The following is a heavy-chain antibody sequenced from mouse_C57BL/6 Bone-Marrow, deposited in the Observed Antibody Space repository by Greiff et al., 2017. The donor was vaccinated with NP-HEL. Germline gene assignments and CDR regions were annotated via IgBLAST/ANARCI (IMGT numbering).Heavy chain of an antibody. CDR3: TYGNYYYAMDY. CDR1: GYTFTSYW. CDR2: IYPGNSDT. J-gene: IGHJ4*01. D-gene: IGHD2-1*01. V-gene: IGHV1-5*01. Sequence: VQLKESGTVLARPGASVKMSCKTSGYTFTSYWMHWVKQRPGQGLEWIGAIYPGNSDTSYNQKFKGKATLTAVTSASTAYMQLSSLTNEDSAVYDCTYGNYYYAMDYWGQGTSVTVSS.